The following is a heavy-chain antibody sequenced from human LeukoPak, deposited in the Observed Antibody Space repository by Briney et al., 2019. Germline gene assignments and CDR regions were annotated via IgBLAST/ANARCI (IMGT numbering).Heavy chain of an antibody. CDR1: GYTFTSYF. V-gene: IGHV1-69*13. D-gene: IGHD3-10*01. CDR3: ARSPSGSYYGYYYYYMDV. J-gene: IGHJ6*03. Sequence: GASVKVSCKASGYTFTSYFMHWMRQAPGQGLEWMGGIIPIFGTANYAQKFQGRVTITADESTSTAYMELSSLRSEDTAAYYCARSPSGSYYGYYYYYMDVWGKGTTVTVSS. CDR2: IIPIFGTA.